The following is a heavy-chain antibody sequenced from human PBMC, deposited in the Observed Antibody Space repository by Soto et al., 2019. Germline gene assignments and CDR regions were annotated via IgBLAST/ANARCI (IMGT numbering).Heavy chain of an antibody. CDR1: GGTFSSYA. CDR3: ARDRDSGSYPWSH. Sequence: QVQLVQSGAEVKKPGSSVKVSCKTSGGTFSSYAISWVRQAPGQGLEWMGGIIPIFGTANYAQKFQVRVTITADESTSTAYMELSSLRSEDTAVYYCARDRDSGSYPWSHWGQGTLVTVSS. D-gene: IGHD1-26*01. CDR2: IIPIFGTA. J-gene: IGHJ4*02. V-gene: IGHV1-69*01.